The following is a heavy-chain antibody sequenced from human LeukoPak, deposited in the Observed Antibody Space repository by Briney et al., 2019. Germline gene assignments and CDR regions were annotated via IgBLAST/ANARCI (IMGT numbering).Heavy chain of an antibody. CDR3: ARLQGDSTAVFDY. J-gene: IGHJ4*02. Sequence: SETLSLTCTVSGGSISGNYWSWIRQPPGQGLEWVGYIYYTGATNYNPSLKSRLTVSVDTSKNQFSLKLRSVTAADTAVYYCARLQGDSTAVFDYWGQGTLVTVSS. CDR2: IYYTGAT. D-gene: IGHD2-21*01. CDR1: GGSISGNY. V-gene: IGHV4-59*01.